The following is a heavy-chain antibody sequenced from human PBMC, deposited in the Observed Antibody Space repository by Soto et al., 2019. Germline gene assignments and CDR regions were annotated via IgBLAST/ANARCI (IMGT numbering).Heavy chain of an antibody. CDR2: IYHSGST. Sequence: QVQLQESGPGLVKPSGTLSLTCAVSGGSISSSNWWSWVRQPPGKGLEWIGEIYHSGSTNYNPSLKSRVTISLKLSSVPAADTAVYYCARIAVAGTRFDYWGQGTLVTVSS. CDR1: GGSISSSNW. D-gene: IGHD6-19*01. V-gene: IGHV4-4*02. J-gene: IGHJ4*02. CDR3: ARIAVAGTRFDY.